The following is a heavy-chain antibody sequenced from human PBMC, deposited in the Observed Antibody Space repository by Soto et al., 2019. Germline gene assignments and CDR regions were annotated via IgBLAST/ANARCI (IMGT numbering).Heavy chain of an antibody. CDR3: ASLYDFWSGQPDRGAFDI. V-gene: IGHV4-34*01. Sequence: SETLSLTCAVYGGSFSGYYWSWIRQPPGKGLEWIGEINHSGSTNYNPSQKSRVTISVDTSKNQFSLKLSSVTAADTAVYYCASLYDFWSGQPDRGAFDIWGQGTMVTVSS. CDR1: GGSFSGYY. J-gene: IGHJ3*02. D-gene: IGHD3-3*01. CDR2: INHSGST.